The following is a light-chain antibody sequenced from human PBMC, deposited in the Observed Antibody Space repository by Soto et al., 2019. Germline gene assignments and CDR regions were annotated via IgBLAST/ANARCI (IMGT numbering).Light chain of an antibody. CDR1: QTISNW. CDR2: DAS. CDR3: QQYKSYSPRT. Sequence: DIQLTQSPSTLSASVGDRVTITCRASQTISNWLAWYQQRPGKAPQLLISDASRLESGVPSRFSGSGSGTEFTLTISSLQHDDSATYYCQQYKSYSPRTVGQGTKV. J-gene: IGKJ1*01. V-gene: IGKV1-5*01.